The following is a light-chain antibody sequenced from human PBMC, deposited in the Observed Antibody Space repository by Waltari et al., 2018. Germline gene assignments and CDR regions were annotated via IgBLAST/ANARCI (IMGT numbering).Light chain of an antibody. V-gene: IGLV10-54*04. CDR1: HNNVGNQG. Sequence: QAGLTQPPSVSRALGQTATVTCTGNHNNVGNQGVSWLQHHQGHPPKLLSYRNDNRPSGISERFSASRSGNTASLTITGLQPDDEADYYCSSWDKNLVAVVLGGGTKVTVL. CDR2: RND. J-gene: IGLJ3*02. CDR3: SSWDKNLVAVV.